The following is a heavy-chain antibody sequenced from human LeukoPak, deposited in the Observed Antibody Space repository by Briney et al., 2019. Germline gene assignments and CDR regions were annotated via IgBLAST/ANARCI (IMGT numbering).Heavy chain of an antibody. J-gene: IGHJ4*02. V-gene: IGHV3-23*01. CDR3: AKGYGLLGPGMKLFDY. D-gene: IGHD2-15*01. CDR2: ISGSGGST. CDR1: GFTFSSYG. Sequence: PGGSLRLSCAASGFTFSSYGMSWVRQAPGKGLAWVSGISGSGGSTYYADSVKGRFTISRDNSKNTLYLQMNSLRAEDTAVYYCAKGYGLLGPGMKLFDYWGQGTLVTVSS.